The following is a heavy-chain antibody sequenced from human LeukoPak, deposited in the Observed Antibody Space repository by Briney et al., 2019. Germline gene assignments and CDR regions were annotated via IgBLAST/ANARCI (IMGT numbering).Heavy chain of an antibody. D-gene: IGHD2-15*01. CDR1: GGSISSGSYY. CDR3: ASDIAINWFYS. Sequence: PSETLSLTCTVSGGSISSGSYYWSWIRQPAGKGLEWIGRTYTSGSTNYNPSLKSRVTISVDTSKNQFSLKLSSVTAADTAVYYCASDIAINWFYSWGQGTLVTVSS. V-gene: IGHV4-61*02. J-gene: IGHJ5*01. CDR2: TYTSGST.